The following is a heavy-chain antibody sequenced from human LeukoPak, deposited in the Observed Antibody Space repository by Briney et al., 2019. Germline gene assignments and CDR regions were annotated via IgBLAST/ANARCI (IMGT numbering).Heavy chain of an antibody. D-gene: IGHD3-22*01. V-gene: IGHV4-34*01. Sequence: PSETLSLTCAVYGGSFSGYYWSWIRQPPGKGLEWIGEINHSGSTNYNPSLKSRVTISVDTSKNQFSLKLSSVTAADTAVYYCARACDSSGYYLGYWGQGTLVTVSS. CDR1: GGSFSGYY. CDR2: INHSGST. CDR3: ARACDSSGYYLGY. J-gene: IGHJ4*02.